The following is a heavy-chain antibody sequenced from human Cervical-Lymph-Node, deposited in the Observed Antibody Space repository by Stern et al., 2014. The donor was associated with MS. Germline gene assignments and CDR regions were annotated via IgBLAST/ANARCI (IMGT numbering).Heavy chain of an antibody. V-gene: IGHV1-46*01. CDR2: NSPRGITT. Sequence: QDQLVQSGAEVKKPGASVKVSCKASGYTLTIFYVHWVRQAPGQGLEWMGINSPRGITTAYAQKFQGRVTMTRDTSTSTVYMELSSLRSEDTAVYYCASGGEVDGGDVWGQGTTVTVFS. CDR3: ASGGEVDGGDV. D-gene: IGHD1-26*01. CDR1: GYTLTIFY. J-gene: IGHJ6*02.